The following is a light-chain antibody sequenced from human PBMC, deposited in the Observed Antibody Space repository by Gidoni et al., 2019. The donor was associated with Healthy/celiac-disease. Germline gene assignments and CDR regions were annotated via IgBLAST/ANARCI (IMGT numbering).Light chain of an antibody. V-gene: IGKV3-11*01. J-gene: IGKJ5*01. CDR1: QSVSSY. Sequence: EIVLTQSPATLSLSPGERATLTCRASQSVSSYLACYQQKPGQAPRLLIYDASNRATGIPARFSGSGSGTDFTLTISSLEPEDFAVYYCQQRITFGQGTRLEIK. CDR3: QQRIT. CDR2: DAS.